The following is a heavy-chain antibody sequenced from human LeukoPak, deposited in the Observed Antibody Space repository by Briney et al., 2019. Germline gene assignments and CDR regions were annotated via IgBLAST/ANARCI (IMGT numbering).Heavy chain of an antibody. J-gene: IGHJ4*02. CDR3: ARDLSASWYSLGF. CDR2: IDWSGEST. D-gene: IGHD6-13*01. V-gene: IGHV3-20*04. CDR1: GLTVADYG. Sequence: GGSLRLSCAASGLTVADYGMSWVRQAPRKGLEWVSGIDWSGESTSYADSVKGRFTISRDNSENTLYLHMDNLRAEDTALYYCARDLSASWYSLGFWGRGTLVTVSS.